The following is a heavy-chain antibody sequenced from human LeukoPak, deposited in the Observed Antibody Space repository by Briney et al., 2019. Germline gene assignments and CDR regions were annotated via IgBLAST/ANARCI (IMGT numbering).Heavy chain of an antibody. D-gene: IGHD2-15*01. Sequence: SETLSLTCAVYGGSFSGYYWSWIRQPPGKGLEWIGEINHSGSTNYNPSLKSRVTISVDTSKNQFSLKLSSVTAADTAVYYCASGPIYCSGGSCYVDASDIWGQGTMVTVSS. CDR1: GGSFSGYY. V-gene: IGHV4-34*01. J-gene: IGHJ3*02. CDR3: ASGPIYCSGGSCYVDASDI. CDR2: INHSGST.